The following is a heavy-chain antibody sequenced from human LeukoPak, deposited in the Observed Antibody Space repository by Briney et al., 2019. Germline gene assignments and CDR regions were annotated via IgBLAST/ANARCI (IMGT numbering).Heavy chain of an antibody. Sequence: ASVKVSCKPSVGTFSSYAISWVLQAPGQGLEWMGGIIPIFGTANYAQKFQARVTITADESTSTAYMELSSLRSEDTAVYYCARSRGYCSSTSCSLRPYYYYMDVWGKGTTVTVSS. CDR1: VGTFSSYA. CDR3: ARSRGYCSSTSCSLRPYYYYMDV. CDR2: IIPIFGTA. D-gene: IGHD2-2*01. V-gene: IGHV1-69*13. J-gene: IGHJ6*03.